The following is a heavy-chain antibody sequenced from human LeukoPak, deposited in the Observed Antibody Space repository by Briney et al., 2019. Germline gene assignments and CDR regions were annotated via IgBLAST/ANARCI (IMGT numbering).Heavy chain of an antibody. CDR1: GFIYNTYA. CDR3: GKQFSSSWQFDP. Sequence: PGGSLRLSCAVSGFIYNTYAMTWVRQARGKGLEWVSSIDNSGDYTYYADSVKGRFTISRDNSRNTLYLQMSSLRVEDTALYYCGKQFSSSWQFDPRGQGTLVTVSS. V-gene: IGHV3-23*01. J-gene: IGHJ5*02. CDR2: IDNSGDYT. D-gene: IGHD6-13*01.